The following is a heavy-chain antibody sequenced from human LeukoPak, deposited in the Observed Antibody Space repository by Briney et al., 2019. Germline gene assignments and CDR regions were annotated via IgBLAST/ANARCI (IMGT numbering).Heavy chain of an antibody. Sequence: PSQTLSLTCTVSGGSISSGGYYWSWIRQHPGKSLEWIGYIYYSGSTYYNPSLKSRVTISVDTSKNQFSLKLSSVTAADTAVYYCARDSGIAAPNWFDPWGQGTLVTVSS. CDR3: ARDSGIAAPNWFDP. CDR2: IYYSGST. V-gene: IGHV4-31*03. J-gene: IGHJ5*02. CDR1: GGSISSGGYY. D-gene: IGHD6-25*01.